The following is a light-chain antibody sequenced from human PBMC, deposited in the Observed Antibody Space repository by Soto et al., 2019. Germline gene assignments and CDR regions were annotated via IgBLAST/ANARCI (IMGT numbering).Light chain of an antibody. CDR1: QSVTLNY. CDR2: GVS. V-gene: IGKV3-20*01. Sequence: EIVLTQSPGTLSLSPGERATLSCRASQSVTLNYLAWYQHKPGQAPRLLISGVSRRATGIPDRFSGSGSGTDFTISITRLEPEDFAGYYCHQYGGSPFTFGPGPKVEI. CDR3: HQYGGSPFT. J-gene: IGKJ3*01.